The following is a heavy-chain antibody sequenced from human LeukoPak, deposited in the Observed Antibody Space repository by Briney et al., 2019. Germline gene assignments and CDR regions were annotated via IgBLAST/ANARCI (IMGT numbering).Heavy chain of an antibody. V-gene: IGHV3-21*01. CDR3: ASLGVAAGYYFDY. D-gene: IGHD2-15*01. J-gene: IGHJ4*02. CDR2: ISSSSSYI. CDR1: GFTFINYA. Sequence: GGSLRLSCAASGFTFINYAMNWVRQAPGKGLEWVSSISSSSSYIYYADSVKGRFTISRDNAKNSLYLQMNSLRAEDTAVYYCASLGVAAGYYFDYWGQGTLVTVSS.